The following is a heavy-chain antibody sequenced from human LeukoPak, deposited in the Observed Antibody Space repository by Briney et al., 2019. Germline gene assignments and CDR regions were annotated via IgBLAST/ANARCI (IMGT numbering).Heavy chain of an antibody. V-gene: IGHV3-23*01. CDR3: ARDPNLLYYYDSSGYSTH. J-gene: IGHJ4*02. D-gene: IGHD3-22*01. CDR2: ISGSGGST. CDR1: GFTFSSYA. Sequence: PGGSLRLSCAASGFTFSSYAMSWVRQAPGKGLEWVSAISGSGGSTYYADSVKGRFTISRDNAKNSLYLQMNSLRAEDPAVYYCARDPNLLYYYDSSGYSTHWGQGTLVTVSS.